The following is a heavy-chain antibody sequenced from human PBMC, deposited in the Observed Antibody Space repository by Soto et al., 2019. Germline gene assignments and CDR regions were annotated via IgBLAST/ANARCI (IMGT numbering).Heavy chain of an antibody. CDR2: ISSSSSTI. V-gene: IGHV3-48*01. Sequence: EVQLVESGGGLVQPGGSLRLSCAASGFTCSSYSMNWVRQAPGKGLEWVSYISSSSSTIYYADSVKGRFTISRDNAKNSLYLQMNSLRAEDTAVYYCARSDYDYIWGSYRYTAFDYWGQGTLVTVSS. D-gene: IGHD3-16*02. CDR1: GFTCSSYS. CDR3: ARSDYDYIWGSYRYTAFDY. J-gene: IGHJ4*02.